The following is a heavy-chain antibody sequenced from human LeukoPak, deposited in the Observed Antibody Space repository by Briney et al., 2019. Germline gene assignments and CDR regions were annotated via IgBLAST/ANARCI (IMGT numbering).Heavy chain of an antibody. D-gene: IGHD3-22*01. J-gene: IGHJ5*02. CDR2: ISPIFGTA. V-gene: IGHV1-69*13. CDR3: AAGDSSGYYYKNWFDP. Sequence: GASVKVSCKASGGTFSSYAISWVRQAPGQGLEWMGGISPIFGTANYPQKFQGRGTISADEATSTAYMELSSLRSEDTAVYYCAAGDSSGYYYKNWFDPWGQGTLVTVSS. CDR1: GGTFSSYA.